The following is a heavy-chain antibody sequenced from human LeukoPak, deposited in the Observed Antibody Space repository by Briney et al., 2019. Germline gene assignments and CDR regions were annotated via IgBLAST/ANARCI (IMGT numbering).Heavy chain of an antibody. CDR2: ISSTVITT. J-gene: IGHJ4*02. Sequence: GGSLRLSCAASGFTFSDYYMSWIRQAPGKGLEWVSYISSTVITTYYADSVKGRFTISRDNAKNSLYLQMNSLRAEDTAVYYCVGSGYNRNDVDYWGQGTLVTVSS. CDR3: VGSGYNRNDVDY. D-gene: IGHD1-20*01. CDR1: GFTFSDYY. V-gene: IGHV3-11*01.